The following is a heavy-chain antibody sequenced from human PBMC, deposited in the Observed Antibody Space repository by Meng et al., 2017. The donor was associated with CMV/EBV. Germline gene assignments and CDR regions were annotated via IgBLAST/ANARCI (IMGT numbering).Heavy chain of an antibody. J-gene: IGHJ4*02. D-gene: IGHD6-13*01. V-gene: IGHV1-18*01. CDR2: ISAYNGNT. CDR1: GYTFTSYG. Sequence: ASVKVSCKASGYTFTSYGISWVRQAPGQGLEWMGWISAYNGNTNYAQKLQGRVTMTTDTSTSTAYMELRSLRSDDTAVYYCARSTKYSSSWLFDYWGQGTLVTVSS. CDR3: ARSTKYSSSWLFDY.